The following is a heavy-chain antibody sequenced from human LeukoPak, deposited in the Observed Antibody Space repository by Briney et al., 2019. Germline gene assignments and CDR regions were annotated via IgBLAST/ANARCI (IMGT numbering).Heavy chain of an antibody. J-gene: IGHJ3*02. CDR3: AKGCSSTSCRDAFDI. CDR2: ISGSGGST. CDR1: GFTFSSYA. Sequence: GGSLRLSCAASGFTFSSYAMSWARQAPGTGLEWVSAISGSGGSTYYADSVKGRFTISRDNSKNTLYLQMNSLRAEDTAVYYCAKGCSSTSCRDAFDIWGQGTMFTVSS. V-gene: IGHV3-23*01. D-gene: IGHD2-2*01.